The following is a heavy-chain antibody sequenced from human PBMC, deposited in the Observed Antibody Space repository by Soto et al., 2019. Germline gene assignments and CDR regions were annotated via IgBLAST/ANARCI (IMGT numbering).Heavy chain of an antibody. V-gene: IGHV2-5*01. D-gene: IGHD4-17*01. Sequence: QITLKESGPTLVKPTQTLTLTCTFSGFSLSTSGVGVGWIRQPPGKALEWLALIYWNDDKRYSPSLKSRLTITKDTSKSQVVLTMSNMDHVDTATYYCAHHPLELTTVTTFWYWGQGTLVTVSS. J-gene: IGHJ4*02. CDR3: AHHPLELTTVTTFWY. CDR1: GFSLSTSGVG. CDR2: IYWNDDK.